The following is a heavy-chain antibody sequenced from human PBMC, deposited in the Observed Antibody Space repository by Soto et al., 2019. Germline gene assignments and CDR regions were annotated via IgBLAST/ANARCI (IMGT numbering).Heavy chain of an antibody. D-gene: IGHD2-21*01. CDR3: ARDRESDLIRDPGAFDI. V-gene: IGHV3-21*01. Sequence: EVQLVESGGGLVKPGGSLRLSCAASGFTFSSYSMNWVRQAPGKGLEWVSSISSSSSYIYYADSVKGRFTISRDNAKNSLYLQMISLRAEDMAVYYWARDRESDLIRDPGAFDIWGQGTMVTVSS. CDR1: GFTFSSYS. J-gene: IGHJ3*02. CDR2: ISSSSSYI.